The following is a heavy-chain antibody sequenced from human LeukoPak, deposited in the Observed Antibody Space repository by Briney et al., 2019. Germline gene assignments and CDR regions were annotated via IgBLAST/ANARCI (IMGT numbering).Heavy chain of an antibody. D-gene: IGHD6-6*01. J-gene: IGHJ6*03. Sequence: SETLSLTCAVSGYSISSGYYWGWIRQPPGKGLEWIGSIYHSGSTYYNPSLKSRVTISVDTSKNQFSLKLSSVTAAATAVYYCARRAPSPYYMDVWGKRTTVTVSS. CDR2: IYHSGST. CDR3: ARRAPSPYYMDV. CDR1: GYSISSGYY. V-gene: IGHV4-38-2*01.